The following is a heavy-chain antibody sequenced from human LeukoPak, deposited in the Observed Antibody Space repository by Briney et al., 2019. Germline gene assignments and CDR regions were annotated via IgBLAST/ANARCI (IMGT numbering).Heavy chain of an antibody. D-gene: IGHD3/OR15-3a*01. CDR2: FGPENDVP. CDR3: ATLLDSSWSGHSVPPEDY. CDR1: DNRLPQLP. V-gene: IGHV1-24*01. Sequence: ASVRVSCKLSDNRLPQLPMHWVRPPPGEGVEGVGGFGPENDVPIYAQKFQGRVAMTTDTPTDTAYIELRSLKSDDTAVYFCATLLDSSWSGHSVPPEDYWGQGTLVTVSS. J-gene: IGHJ4*02.